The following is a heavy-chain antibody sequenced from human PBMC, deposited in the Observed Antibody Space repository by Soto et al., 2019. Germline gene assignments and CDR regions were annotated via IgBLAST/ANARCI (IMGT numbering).Heavy chain of an antibody. CDR3: AKAPYGSGSYYH. V-gene: IGHV3-23*01. CDR1: GVTFSSYS. D-gene: IGHD3-10*01. J-gene: IGHJ5*02. CDR2: ISGSGGST. Sequence: PGGSLRLSCAASGVTFSSYSMSWVRQAPGKGLEWVSAISGSGGSTYYADSVKGRFTISRDNSKNTLYLQMNSLRAEDTAVYYCAKAPYGSGSYYHWGQGTLVTVSS.